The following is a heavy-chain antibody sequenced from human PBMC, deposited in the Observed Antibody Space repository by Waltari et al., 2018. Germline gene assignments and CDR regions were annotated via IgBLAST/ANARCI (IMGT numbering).Heavy chain of an antibody. V-gene: IGHV4-31*03. J-gene: IGHJ3*02. CDR3: AREVIQVATSDAFDI. D-gene: IGHD5-12*01. Sequence: QVQLQESGPGLVKPSQTLSLICTVSGGSINSHNYFWSWIRQHPGRGLEWIAYIHHSGSTYYNPSLQSRVIMSVDKSKNQFSLKLSSVTAADTAVYYCAREVIQVATSDAFDIWGQGTMVTVSS. CDR2: IHHSGST. CDR1: GGSINSHNYF.